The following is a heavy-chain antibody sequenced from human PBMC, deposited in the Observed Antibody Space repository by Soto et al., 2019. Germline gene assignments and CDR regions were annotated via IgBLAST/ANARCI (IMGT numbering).Heavy chain of an antibody. CDR1: GFTFSSYA. V-gene: IGHV3-30*18. J-gene: IGHJ4*02. CDR3: AKDRVGATGYFDS. D-gene: IGHD1-26*01. CDR2: ISYDGSNK. Sequence: QVQLVESGGGVVQPGRSLRLSCAASGFTFSSYAMHWVRQAQGKGLEWVAVISYDGSNKYYADSVKGRFTISRDNSKNTLYLQMNILRAEDTAVYYCAKDRVGATGYFDSWGQGTLVTVSS.